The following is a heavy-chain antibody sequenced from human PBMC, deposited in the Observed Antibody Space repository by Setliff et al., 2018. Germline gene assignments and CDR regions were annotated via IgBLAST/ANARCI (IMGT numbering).Heavy chain of an antibody. Sequence: SGPTLVDPTQTLTLTCTFSGFSLNTTGIRVNWIRQPPGKALEWIARVDWDDDKFYSPPLRTRLAISKDTSENQVVLTMTNMDPADTATYYCARSKGVAGIFDYWGQGTLVTVSS. CDR1: GFSLNTTGIR. CDR2: VDWDDDK. D-gene: IGHD6-19*01. V-gene: IGHV2-70*04. CDR3: ARSKGVAGIFDY. J-gene: IGHJ4*02.